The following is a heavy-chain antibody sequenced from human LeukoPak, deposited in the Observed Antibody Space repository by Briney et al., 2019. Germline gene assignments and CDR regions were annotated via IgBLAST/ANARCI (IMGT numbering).Heavy chain of an antibody. V-gene: IGHV3-21*01. Sequence: GGSLRLSCAASGFTFSSFSMNWVRQAPGKGLECVSSISSSSSYIYYADSLKGGFTISRDNAKNSLYLQMNSLRAEDTAVYYCARMSYGYNYEPVDNVYWGQGTLVTVSS. D-gene: IGHD5-24*01. J-gene: IGHJ4*02. CDR2: ISSSSSYI. CDR1: GFTFSSFS. CDR3: ARMSYGYNYEPVDNVY.